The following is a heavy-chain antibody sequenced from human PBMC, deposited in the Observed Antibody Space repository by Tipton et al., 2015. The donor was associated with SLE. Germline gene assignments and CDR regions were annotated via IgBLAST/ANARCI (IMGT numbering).Heavy chain of an antibody. J-gene: IGHJ6*03. V-gene: IGHV4-39*07. CDR1: GDSISSSSYY. CDR3: ARRGDYSSSWYVAQYYYMDV. CDR2: IYHSGTT. Sequence: TLSLTCTVSGDSISSSSYYWGRIRQPPGKGLEWIGSIYHSGTTQYNPSLRSRVTISIDTSKNQFSLKLSSVTAADTAVYYCARRGDYSSSWYVAQYYYMDVWGKGTTVTVSS. D-gene: IGHD6-13*01.